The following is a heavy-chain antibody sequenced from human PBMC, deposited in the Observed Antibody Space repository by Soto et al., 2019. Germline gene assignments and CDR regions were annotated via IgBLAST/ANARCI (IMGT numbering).Heavy chain of an antibody. D-gene: IGHD1-26*01. Sequence: QVHLVESGGGVVQPGRSLRLSCAASGFNFSNNGMHWVRQAPGKGLEWVALIWFDGSAQRYADSVKGRFTISRDNSKNTLYLQMETLRAEDTAVYYCASQSYSRPMDVWGQGTTVTVSS. CDR3: ASQSYSRPMDV. CDR1: GFNFSNNG. CDR2: IWFDGSAQ. V-gene: IGHV3-33*01. J-gene: IGHJ6*02.